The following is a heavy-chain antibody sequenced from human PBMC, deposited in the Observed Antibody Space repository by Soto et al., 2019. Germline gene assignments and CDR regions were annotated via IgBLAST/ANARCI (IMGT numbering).Heavy chain of an antibody. Sequence: QEQLVQSGAEVKKPGSSVKVSCKASGGIFSSYALSWVRQAPGQGLEWMGGIIPIFGTSNYAQKFQGRVTITADESTSTAYMELSSLTPEDTAVYYCARERGPEELLGHFDLWGQGTLVTVSS. D-gene: IGHD1-26*01. CDR1: GGIFSSYA. CDR3: ARERGPEELLGHFDL. J-gene: IGHJ4*02. CDR2: IIPIFGTS. V-gene: IGHV1-69*01.